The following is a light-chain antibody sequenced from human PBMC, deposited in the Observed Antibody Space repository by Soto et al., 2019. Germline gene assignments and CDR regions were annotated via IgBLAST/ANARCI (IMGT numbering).Light chain of an antibody. CDR3: SSYAGTNSRHL. CDR2: EVN. Sequence: QSVLTQPPSASGSPGQSVTISCTGANSDVGSYNYVSWYQQHPGKAPKLMIYEVNKRPSGVPDRFSGSKSGNTASLTVSGLQAEDEADYYCSSYAGTNSRHLFRSVTKVTDL. J-gene: IGLJ1*01. V-gene: IGLV2-8*01. CDR1: NSDVGSYNY.